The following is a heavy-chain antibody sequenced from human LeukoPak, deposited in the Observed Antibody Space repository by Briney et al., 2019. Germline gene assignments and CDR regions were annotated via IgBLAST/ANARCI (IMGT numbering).Heavy chain of an antibody. J-gene: IGHJ3*02. CDR2: INSDESST. V-gene: IGHV3-74*01. Sequence: PGGSLRLSCAASGFTFSSYWMHWVRQAPGKGLVWVSRINSDESSTSYADSVKGRFTISRDNAKNSLYLQMNSLRAEDTAVYYCARVGGGNAMARAFDIWGQGTMVTVSS. D-gene: IGHD4-23*01. CDR3: ARVGGGNAMARAFDI. CDR1: GFTFSSYW.